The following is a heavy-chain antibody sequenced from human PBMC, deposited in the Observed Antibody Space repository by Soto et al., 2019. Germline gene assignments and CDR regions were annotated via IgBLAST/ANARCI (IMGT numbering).Heavy chain of an antibody. J-gene: IGHJ6*02. D-gene: IGHD3-9*01. CDR1: GGSISSYY. CDR2: IYYSGST. V-gene: IGHV4-59*01. Sequence: SETLSLTCTVSGGSISSYYWSWIRQPPGKGLEWIGYIYYSGSTNYNPSLKSRVTISVDTSKNQFSLKLSSVTAADTAVYYCARVPLGYDILTGYSLYYYGMDVWGQGTTVTVSS. CDR3: ARVPLGYDILTGYSLYYYGMDV.